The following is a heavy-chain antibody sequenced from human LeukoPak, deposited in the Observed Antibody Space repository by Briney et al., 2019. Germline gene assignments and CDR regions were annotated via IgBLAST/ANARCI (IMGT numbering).Heavy chain of an antibody. CDR2: IYHSGST. V-gene: IGHV4-38-2*01. Sequence: SETLSLTCAVSGYSISSGYYWGWIQQPPGKGLEWIGSIYHSGSTYYNPSVKSRVAISVDKSKNQFSLKLSSVTAADTAVYYCARGALWGNYNFDYWGQGTLVTVSS. CDR1: GYSISSGYY. CDR3: ARGALWGNYNFDY. J-gene: IGHJ4*02. D-gene: IGHD3-10*01.